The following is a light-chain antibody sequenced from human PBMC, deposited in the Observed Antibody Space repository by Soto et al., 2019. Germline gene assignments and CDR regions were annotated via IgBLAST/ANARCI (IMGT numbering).Light chain of an antibody. Sequence: STLSSSVGDRVTITCRASQSISNWLAWYQQKPGKAPKLLIYDASSLQSGVPSRFSGSGSGTDFTLTISSLQPDDFATYYCQQYNTYWTFGQGTKVDIK. CDR3: QQYNTYWT. J-gene: IGKJ1*01. CDR1: QSISNW. CDR2: DAS. V-gene: IGKV1-5*01.